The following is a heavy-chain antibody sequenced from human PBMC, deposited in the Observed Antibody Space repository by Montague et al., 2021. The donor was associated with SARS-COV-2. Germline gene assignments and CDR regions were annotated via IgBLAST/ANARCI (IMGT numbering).Heavy chain of an antibody. CDR3: ARAKGGRYSFLFDY. J-gene: IGHJ4*02. Sequence: SPRLSCAASGFSFSSYAMYWVRQAPGKGLEWVAVIRYDGSNKYYVDSVKGRFTISRDNSKNTLYLQMNSLRAEDTAVYYCARAKGGRYSFLFDYWGQGTLVTVSS. D-gene: IGHD1-26*01. CDR1: GFSFSSYA. CDR2: IRYDGSNK. V-gene: IGHV3-30*04.